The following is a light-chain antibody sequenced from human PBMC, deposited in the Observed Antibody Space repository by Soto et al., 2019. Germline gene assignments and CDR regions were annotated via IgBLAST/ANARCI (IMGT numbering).Light chain of an antibody. V-gene: IGKV1-33*01. CDR1: QDIANY. Sequence: DIQVTQSPSSLSASVGDRVTITCQASQDIANYLNWYQHKPGKAPKLLIYDASNLETGVPSRFSGSGSGTHFTLTISTLQPEDVAIYSCQHYDTLPPLSFGGGTKVEIK. J-gene: IGKJ4*01. CDR2: DAS. CDR3: QHYDTLPPLS.